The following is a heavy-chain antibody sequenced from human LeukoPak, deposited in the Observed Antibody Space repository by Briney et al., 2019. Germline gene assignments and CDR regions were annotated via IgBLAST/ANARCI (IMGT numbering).Heavy chain of an antibody. CDR2: IIPIFGTA. J-gene: IGHJ4*02. CDR1: GYTFTSYG. CDR3: AREGRGFHLDY. V-gene: IGHV1-69*13. Sequence: SVKVSCKASGYTFTSYGISWVRQAPGQGLEWMGGIIPIFGTANYAQKFQGRVTITADESTSTAYMELSSLRSEDTAVYYCAREGRGFHLDYWGQGTLVTVSS. D-gene: IGHD2/OR15-2a*01.